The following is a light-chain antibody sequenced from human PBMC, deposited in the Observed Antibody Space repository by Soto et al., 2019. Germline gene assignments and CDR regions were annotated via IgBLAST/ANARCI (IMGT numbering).Light chain of an antibody. CDR3: QQYGSSPLIS. CDR1: QTVSITY. J-gene: IGKJ5*01. V-gene: IGKV3-20*01. CDR2: GAS. Sequence: EIVLPQSHATLSVSPVESATLSWRCSQTVSITYLTWYQQKPGQAPRLLIFGASKRATGIPDRFSGSGSGRDFTLTISGLEPEDFAVYYCQQYGSSPLISFGQGTRLEI.